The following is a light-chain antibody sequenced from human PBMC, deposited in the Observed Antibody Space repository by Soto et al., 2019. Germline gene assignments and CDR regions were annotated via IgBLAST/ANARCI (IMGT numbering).Light chain of an antibody. CDR2: DAS. Sequence: IQSALPTSLLSASLGDRVTITYQASQDISNHLNWYQQKPGKAPELLMFDASNLEPGVPSRFSGSGSGTDFTLTISSLQPEDFATYYCQQLNSYPITFGQGTRLEIK. J-gene: IGKJ5*01. V-gene: IGKV1-33*01. CDR1: QDISNH. CDR3: QQLNSYPIT.